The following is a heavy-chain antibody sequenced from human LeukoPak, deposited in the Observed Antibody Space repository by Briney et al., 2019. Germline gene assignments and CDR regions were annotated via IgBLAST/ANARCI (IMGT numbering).Heavy chain of an antibody. CDR3: ARAGGEWELRKTSAFDI. CDR2: INSDGSST. Sequence: GGSLRLSCAASGFTFSSYWMHWVRQAPGKGLVWVSRINSDGSSTSYADSVKGRFSISRDNAKNTLYLQMNSLRAEDTAVYYCARAGGEWELRKTSAFDIWGQGTMVTVSS. J-gene: IGHJ3*02. CDR1: GFTFSSYW. V-gene: IGHV3-74*01. D-gene: IGHD1-26*01.